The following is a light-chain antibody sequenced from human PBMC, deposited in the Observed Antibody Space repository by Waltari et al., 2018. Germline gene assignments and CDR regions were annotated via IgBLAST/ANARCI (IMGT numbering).Light chain of an antibody. CDR1: PPDLGRYYR. CDR3: SSYTSSSTVV. CDR2: EVT. V-gene: IGLV2-18*02. J-gene: IGLJ3*02. Sequence: QSALTQPPSVSGSPGQSVTISCTRTPPDLGRYYRVSWYQQSPGTAPKLIIYEVTHRPSGVPDRFSGSKSGNTASLTISGLQAEDEADYYCSSYTSSSTVVFGGGTKLTVL.